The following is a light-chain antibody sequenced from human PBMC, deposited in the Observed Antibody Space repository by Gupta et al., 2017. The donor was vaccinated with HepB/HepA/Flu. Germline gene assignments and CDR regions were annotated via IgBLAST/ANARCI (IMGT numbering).Light chain of an antibody. J-gene: IGKJ1*01. CDR1: QSVSSN. CDR3: QQYNNWPPGT. Sequence: SPVTLSVSPAARVTLSCRASQSVSSNLAWYQQQPGQAPRLLIYGASTRATGIPARFSGSGSGTEFTLTISSLQSEDFAVYYCQQYNNWPPGTFGQGTKLEIK. V-gene: IGKV3-15*01. CDR2: GAS.